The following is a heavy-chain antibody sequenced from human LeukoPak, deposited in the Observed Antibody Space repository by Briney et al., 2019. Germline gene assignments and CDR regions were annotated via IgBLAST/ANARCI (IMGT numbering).Heavy chain of an antibody. Sequence: GGSLRLSCAAPGFTFSSHAMHWVRQAPGKGLEWVAVISYDGNTKYYADSVRGRFTISRDNSKNTLYLQVNSLRTEDTAVYYCAGARDTSWHNFDNWGQGTLVIVSS. CDR1: GFTFSSHA. V-gene: IGHV3-30-3*01. CDR3: AGARDTSWHNFDN. CDR2: ISYDGNTK. D-gene: IGHD2-2*01. J-gene: IGHJ4*02.